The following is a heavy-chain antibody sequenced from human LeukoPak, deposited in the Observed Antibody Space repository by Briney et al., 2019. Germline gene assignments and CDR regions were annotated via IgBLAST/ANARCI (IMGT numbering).Heavy chain of an antibody. CDR2: IYPSDSDT. D-gene: IGHD3-16*01. V-gene: IGHV5-51*01. Sequence: GESLKISCKASGYSFYSYWIAWVRQTPGKGLEWMGIIYPSDSDTTYSTSFQGLVTISADKSIRTAYLEWSSLKASDTAMYYCARHALGGSYHQNDYWGQGTLVTVSS. CDR3: ARHALGGSYHQNDY. J-gene: IGHJ4*02. CDR1: GYSFYSYW.